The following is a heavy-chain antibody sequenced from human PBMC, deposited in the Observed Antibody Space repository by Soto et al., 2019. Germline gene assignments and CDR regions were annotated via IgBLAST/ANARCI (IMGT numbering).Heavy chain of an antibody. D-gene: IGHD3-10*01. J-gene: IGHJ4*02. CDR1: GFTFGDYV. CDR2: IRDKAYGGTT. CDR3: TRVQYYYASGSYYGFDY. V-gene: IGHV3-49*03. Sequence: GGSLRLSCTASGFTFGDYVMSWFRQAPGKGLEWVGFIRDKAYGGTTEYAASVKGRFTISRDDSKSIAYLQMNSLKTEDTAVYYCTRVQYYYASGSYYGFDYWGQGTLVTVS.